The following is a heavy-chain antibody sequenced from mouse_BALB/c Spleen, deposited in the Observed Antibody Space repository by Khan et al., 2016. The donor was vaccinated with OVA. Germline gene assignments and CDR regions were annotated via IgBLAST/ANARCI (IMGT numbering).Heavy chain of an antibody. CDR3: ARQDYAMDT. D-gene: IGHD3-2*01. CDR2: IIPGSGGT. CDR1: GYAFTNYL. Sequence: QVQLQQSGAELVRPGTSVKVSCKASGYAFTNYLIEWVKQRPGQGLEWIGVIIPGSGGTNYNDKFKGQATLTPDKSSSPAYMQLSSLTPDDSEVYFSARQDYAMDTWGQGTSVTVSA. J-gene: IGHJ4*01. V-gene: IGHV1-54*01.